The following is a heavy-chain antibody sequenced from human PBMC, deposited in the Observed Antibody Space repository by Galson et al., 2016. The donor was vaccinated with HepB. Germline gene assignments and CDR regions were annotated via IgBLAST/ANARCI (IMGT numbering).Heavy chain of an antibody. CDR1: GFTFSGPA. J-gene: IGHJ5*02. D-gene: IGHD2-21*02. V-gene: IGHV3-23*01. CDR2: IVPGGDST. Sequence: SLRLSCAASGFTFSGPAMSWVRQAPGKGLEWVSEIVPGGDSTYYADSVTARFIVSRDNSQNTLYLHMNSLRADDTAVYYCAKGGDYDAWGQGTLVIVSS. CDR3: AKGGDYDA.